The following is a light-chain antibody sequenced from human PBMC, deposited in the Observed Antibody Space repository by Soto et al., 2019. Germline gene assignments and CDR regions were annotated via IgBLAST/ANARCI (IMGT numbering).Light chain of an antibody. CDR3: CSYAGSYTFV. CDR2: DVT. J-gene: IGLJ1*01. Sequence: QSALTQPRSVSGSPGHSVTISCTGTSDDVGGYNYVSWYQQHPGKAPKIIIYDVTKRPSGVPDRFSGSKSGNTASLTISGLQAEDEADYYCCSYAGSYTFVFGTGTKLTVL. V-gene: IGLV2-11*01. CDR1: SDDVGGYNY.